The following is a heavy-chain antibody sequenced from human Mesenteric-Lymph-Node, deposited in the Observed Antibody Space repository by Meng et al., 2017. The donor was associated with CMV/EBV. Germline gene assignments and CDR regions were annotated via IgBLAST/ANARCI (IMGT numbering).Heavy chain of an antibody. CDR3: AKDDIWGGRFDP. Sequence: GGSLRLSCAASGFTFTSYAMAWVRQAPGKGLEWVSSITGFGGNTYWADFVKGRFTVSRDNSKNTLYLQMNSLRAEDTAVYYCAKDDIWGGRFDPWGQGTLVTVSS. CDR1: GFTFTSYA. J-gene: IGHJ5*02. D-gene: IGHD5-12*01. CDR2: ITGFGGNT. V-gene: IGHV3-23*01.